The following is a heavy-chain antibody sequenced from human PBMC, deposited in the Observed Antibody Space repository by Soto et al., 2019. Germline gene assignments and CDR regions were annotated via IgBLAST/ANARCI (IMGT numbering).Heavy chain of an antibody. V-gene: IGHV3-15*07. Sequence: GGSLRLSCAASGFTFSDAWMNWVRQAPGKGLEWVGRIRAKTDGETTEEATVVKGRFSISRDDSKTTLYLQMNSLTAEDTAIYYCAIDRVCSSTSCYVGSSYYYYTGMDVWGQGTTVTVSS. J-gene: IGHJ6*02. D-gene: IGHD2-2*01. CDR2: IRAKTDGETT. CDR1: GFTFSDAW. CDR3: AIDRVCSSTSCYVGSSYYYYTGMDV.